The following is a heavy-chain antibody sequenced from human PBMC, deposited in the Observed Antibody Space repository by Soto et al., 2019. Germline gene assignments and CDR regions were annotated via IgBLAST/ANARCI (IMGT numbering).Heavy chain of an antibody. CDR1: GFTFSSYG. D-gene: IGHD3-3*01. CDR3: ARDQVEFTIFGVVISDAFEI. V-gene: IGHV3-33*01. Sequence: GGSLRLSCAASGFTFSSYGMHWVRQAPGKGLEWVAVIWYDGSNKYYADSVKGRFTISRDNSKNTLYLQMNSLRAEDTAVYYCARDQVEFTIFGVVISDAFEIWGQGTMVT. J-gene: IGHJ3*02. CDR2: IWYDGSNK.